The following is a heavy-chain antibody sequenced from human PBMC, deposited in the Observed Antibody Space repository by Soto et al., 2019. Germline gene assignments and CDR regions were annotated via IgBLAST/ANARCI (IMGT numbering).Heavy chain of an antibody. CDR1: AGSISSGGYY. J-gene: IGHJ6*02. Sequence: SETLSLPSTVAAGSISSGGYYWSCIRQHPGKGLEWIGYIYYSGSTYYNPSLKSRVTISVDTSKNQFSLKLSSVTAADTAVYYCARDLVDTAFDYYYGMDVWGQGTTVTVSS. V-gene: IGHV4-31*03. CDR3: ARDLVDTAFDYYYGMDV. D-gene: IGHD5-18*01. CDR2: IYYSGST.